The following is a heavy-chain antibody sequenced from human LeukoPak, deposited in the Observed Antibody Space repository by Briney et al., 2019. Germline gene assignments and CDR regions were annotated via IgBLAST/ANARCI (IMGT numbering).Heavy chain of an antibody. CDR2: INLGTGDR. D-gene: IGHD5-18*01. CDR1: GYTFIGYY. J-gene: IGHJ4*02. CDR3: AREAGGIQLASYFDY. V-gene: IGHV1-2*02. Sequence: ASVKVSCKTSGYTFIGYYMHWVRQAPGQGLEWMGWINLGTGDRNNAQKFQGRVTMTRDTSISTAYMELSRLRSDDTAVYYCAREAGGIQLASYFDYWGQGTLVTVSS.